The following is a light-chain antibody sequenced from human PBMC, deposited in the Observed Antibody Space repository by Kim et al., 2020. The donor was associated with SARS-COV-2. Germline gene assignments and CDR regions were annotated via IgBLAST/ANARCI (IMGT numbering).Light chain of an antibody. CDR1: HSVLYNSNNKNY. V-gene: IGKV4-1*01. CDR2: WAS. Sequence: ATINCKSSHSVLYNSNNKNYLAWYQQKPGQPPKLLINWASTRESGVPDRFIGSGSGTDFTLTISSLQPADVAAYYCQQYYNSPVTFGGGTKVDIK. CDR3: QQYYNSPVT. J-gene: IGKJ4*01.